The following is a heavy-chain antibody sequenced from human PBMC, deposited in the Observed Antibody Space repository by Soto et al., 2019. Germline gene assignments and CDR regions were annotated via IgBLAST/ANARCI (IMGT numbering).Heavy chain of an antibody. CDR1: GGSISSSSYY. CDR2: IYYSGTT. D-gene: IGHD6-13*01. CDR3: ARLAAAAITASPSFDP. J-gene: IGHJ5*02. Sequence: PSENLSLTYTVSGGSISSSSYYWGWIRQPPGKGLEWIGSIYYSGTTYYNPSLKSRVTISVDTSKNQFSLKLSSVTAADTAVYYFARLAAAAITASPSFDPLGQGPLGT. V-gene: IGHV4-39*01.